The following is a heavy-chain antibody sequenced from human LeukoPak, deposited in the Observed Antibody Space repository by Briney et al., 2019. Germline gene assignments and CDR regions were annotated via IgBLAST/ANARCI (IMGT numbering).Heavy chain of an antibody. Sequence: ASLKVSCKASGYTFTSYYMHWVRQAPGQGLEWMGIINPSGGSTSYAQKFQGRVTMTRDTSTSTVYMELSSLRSEDTAVYYCAREPKPNYYDSSGYYLLDYWGQGTLVTVSS. D-gene: IGHD3-22*01. J-gene: IGHJ4*02. V-gene: IGHV1-46*01. CDR3: AREPKPNYYDSSGYYLLDY. CDR1: GYTFTSYY. CDR2: INPSGGST.